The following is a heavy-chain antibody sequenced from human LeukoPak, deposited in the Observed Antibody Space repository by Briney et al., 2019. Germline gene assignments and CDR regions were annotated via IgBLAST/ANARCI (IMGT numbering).Heavy chain of an antibody. CDR1: GFTFSSYA. CDR2: IYSGGST. Sequence: GGSLRLSCAASGFTFSSYAMSWVRQAPGEGLEWVSVIYSGGSTYYADSVKGRFTISRDNSKNTLYLQMNSLRAEDTAVYYCAGGYAFDIWGQGTMVTVSS. J-gene: IGHJ3*02. D-gene: IGHD2-15*01. V-gene: IGHV3-53*01. CDR3: AGGYAFDI.